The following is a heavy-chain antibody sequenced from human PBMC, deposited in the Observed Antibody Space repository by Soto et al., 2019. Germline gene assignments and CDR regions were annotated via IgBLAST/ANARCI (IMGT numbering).Heavy chain of an antibody. Sequence: GESLKISCNGSGYIFTSYWISWVRQMPGKGLEWMGRIDPSDSYTNYSPSFQGHVTISADKSISTAYLQWSSLKASDTAMYYCATDRGLYYYDSSGYSINWFDPWGQGTLVTVSS. V-gene: IGHV5-10-1*01. D-gene: IGHD3-22*01. J-gene: IGHJ5*02. CDR3: ATDRGLYYYDSSGYSINWFDP. CDR1: GYIFTSYW. CDR2: IDPSDSYT.